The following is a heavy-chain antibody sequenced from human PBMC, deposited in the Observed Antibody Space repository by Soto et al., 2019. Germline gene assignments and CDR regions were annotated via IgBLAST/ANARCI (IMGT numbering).Heavy chain of an antibody. CDR3: ARGLYYYDSSGPRNNAFDI. V-gene: IGHV1-24*01. CDR2: FDPEDGET. CDR1: GYTLTELS. Sequence: ASVKVSCKVSGYTLTELSMHWVRQAPGKGLEWMGGFDPEDGETIYAQKFQGRVTMTRDTSASTAYMELSSLRSEDTAVYYCARGLYYYDSSGPRNNAFDIWGQGTMVTVPS. D-gene: IGHD3-22*01. J-gene: IGHJ3*02.